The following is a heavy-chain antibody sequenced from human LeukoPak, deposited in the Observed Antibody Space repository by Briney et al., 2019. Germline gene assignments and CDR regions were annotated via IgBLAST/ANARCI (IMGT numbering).Heavy chain of an antibody. CDR1: GYTFTSYG. CDR3: ARYAFWSGYYVVRDRIDH. D-gene: IGHD3-3*01. V-gene: IGHV1-18*01. CDR2: ISAYNGNT. J-gene: IGHJ4*02. Sequence: ASVKVSCKASGYTFTSYGISWVRQAPGQGLEWMGWISAYNGNTNYAQKLQGRVTMTTDTSTSTAYMELRSLRSDDTAVYYCARYAFWSGYYVVRDRIDHWGQGTLVTVSS.